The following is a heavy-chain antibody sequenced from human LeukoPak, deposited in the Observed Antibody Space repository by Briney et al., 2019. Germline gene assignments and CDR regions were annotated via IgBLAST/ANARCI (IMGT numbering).Heavy chain of an antibody. V-gene: IGHV4-30-2*01. CDR2: ISHSGST. CDR1: GDSISSGTYS. Sequence: SLTLSLTCAVSGDSISSGTYSWTWIRQPPGKGLEWIGFISHSGSTYYNPSLKSRVTMSIDTSKNQFSLRLSSVTAADTAVYYCARGARAGYNLEPFDNWGQGTLVTVSS. CDR3: ARGARAGYNLEPFDN. J-gene: IGHJ4*02. D-gene: IGHD5-24*01.